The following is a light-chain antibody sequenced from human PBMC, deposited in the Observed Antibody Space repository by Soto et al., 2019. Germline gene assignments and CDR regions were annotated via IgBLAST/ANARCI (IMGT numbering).Light chain of an antibody. CDR1: QSISSF. CDR3: QQYNSYS. CDR2: AAS. Sequence: DIQMTQSPSSLSASVGDRVTITCRASQSISSFLNWYQQKPGKAPNVLIYAASRLGSGAPSRFSGSGSGTEFTLTISRLQPDDFATYYCQQYNSYSFGQGTKV. J-gene: IGKJ1*01. V-gene: IGKV1-5*01.